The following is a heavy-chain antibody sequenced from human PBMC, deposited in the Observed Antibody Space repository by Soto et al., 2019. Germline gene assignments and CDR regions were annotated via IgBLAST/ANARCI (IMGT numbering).Heavy chain of an antibody. CDR3: ARRGKDGYNYHYYGMDV. CDR2: IYPGDSDT. V-gene: IGHV5-51*01. J-gene: IGHJ6*02. Sequence: LGESLKISCKGSGHSFTGYWIGWVRQMPGKGLEWMGIIYPGDSDTRYSPSFQGQVTISADKSISTAYLQWSSLKASDTAMYYCARRGKDGYNYHYYGMDVWGQGTTVTVSS. D-gene: IGHD5-12*01. CDR1: GHSFTGYW.